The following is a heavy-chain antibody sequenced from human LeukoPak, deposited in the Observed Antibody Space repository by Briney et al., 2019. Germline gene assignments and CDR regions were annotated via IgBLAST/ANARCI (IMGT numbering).Heavy chain of an antibody. J-gene: IGHJ4*02. V-gene: IGHV3-66*01. CDR2: IISGGST. Sequence: GGSLRLSCAASGFTVSSNYMSWVRQAPGKGLEWVSVIISGGSTLHVDSVKGRFTISTDTSKNTLYLQMNSLRAEDTAVYYCARDLNSWGQGTLVTVSS. CDR1: GFTVSSNY. CDR3: ARDLNS.